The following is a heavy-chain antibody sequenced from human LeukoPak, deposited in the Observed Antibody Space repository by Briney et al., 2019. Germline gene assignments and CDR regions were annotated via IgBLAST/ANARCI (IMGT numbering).Heavy chain of an antibody. CDR3: ARDKPPVVGSNPVYYYYYMDV. CDR1: GFTFSSYA. D-gene: IGHD1-26*01. V-gene: IGHV3-30-3*01. Sequence: SGGSLRLSCAASGFTFSSYAMHWVRQAPGKGLEWVAVISYDGSNKYYADSVKGRFTISRDNSKNTLYLQMNSLRAEDTAVYYCARDKPPVVGSNPVYYYYYMDVWGKGTTVTVSS. J-gene: IGHJ6*03. CDR2: ISYDGSNK.